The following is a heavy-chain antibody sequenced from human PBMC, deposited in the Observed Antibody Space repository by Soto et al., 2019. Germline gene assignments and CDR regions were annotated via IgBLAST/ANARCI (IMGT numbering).Heavy chain of an antibody. Sequence: GGSLRLSCAASGFTFRSYGIHWVRQAPGKGLERVALIWFDGSKKFYLDSVKGRFAVSRDISKNTLYLQMNSLRVEDTAVYYCARDRLVPYGYGMDVWGQGTTVTVSS. D-gene: IGHD2-2*01. CDR1: GFTFRSYG. J-gene: IGHJ6*02. CDR2: IWFDGSKK. CDR3: ARDRLVPYGYGMDV. V-gene: IGHV3-33*01.